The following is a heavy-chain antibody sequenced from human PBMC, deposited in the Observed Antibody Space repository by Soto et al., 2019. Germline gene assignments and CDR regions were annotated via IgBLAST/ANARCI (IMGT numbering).Heavy chain of an antibody. CDR2: IYYSGST. Sequence: QVQLQESGPGLVKPSETLSLTCTVSGGSISSYYWSWIRQPPGKGLEWIGYIYYSGSTNYHPSLKSRVTISVDTSKNQFSLKLSSVTAADTAVYYCARQSVGPYGSGSYFDYWGQGTLVTVSS. CDR1: GGSISSYY. D-gene: IGHD3-10*01. V-gene: IGHV4-59*08. CDR3: ARQSVGPYGSGSYFDY. J-gene: IGHJ4*02.